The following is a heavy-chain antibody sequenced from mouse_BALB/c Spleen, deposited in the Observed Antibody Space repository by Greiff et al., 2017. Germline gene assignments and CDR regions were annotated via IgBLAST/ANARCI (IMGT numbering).Heavy chain of an antibody. J-gene: IGHJ3*01. CDR1: GYTFSSYW. CDR3: ARGGYSFAY. D-gene: IGHD2-3*01. Sequence: SGAELMKPGASVKISCKATGYTFSSYWIEWVKQRPGHGLEWIGEILPGSGSTNYNEKFKGKATFTADTSSNTAYMQLSSLTSEDSAVYYCARGGYSFAYWGQGTLVTVSA. V-gene: IGHV1-9*01. CDR2: ILPGSGST.